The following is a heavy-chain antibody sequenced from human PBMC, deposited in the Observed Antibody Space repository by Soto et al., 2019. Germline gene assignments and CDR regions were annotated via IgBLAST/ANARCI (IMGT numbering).Heavy chain of an antibody. Sequence: QVQLVQSGAEVKKPGSSVKVSCKASGGSLSNYGISWVRQAPGQGLEWMGAIIPVFGTPNYAQKFQDRVTITADESTTTVNTEVRSLTSEDTAVYYWARGDATKIVVTTYYARDVLGQWTTVTVSS. D-gene: IGHD3-22*01. CDR1: GGSLSNYG. CDR2: IIPVFGTP. J-gene: IGHJ6*02. CDR3: ARGDATKIVVTTYYARDV. V-gene: IGHV1-69*12.